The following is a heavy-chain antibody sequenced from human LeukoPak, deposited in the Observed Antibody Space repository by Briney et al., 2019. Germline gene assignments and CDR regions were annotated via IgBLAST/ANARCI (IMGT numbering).Heavy chain of an antibody. CDR3: AKGHYYDSRGYFGVDY. J-gene: IGHJ4*02. CDR2: ISGSGGST. V-gene: IGHV3-23*01. CDR1: GFTFSSYA. D-gene: IGHD3-22*01. Sequence: GGSLRLSCAASGFTFSSYAMSWVRQAPGKGLEWVSAISGSGGSTYYADSVKGRFTISRDNSKNTLSLQMNSLRAEDTAVYYCAKGHYYDSRGYFGVDYWGQGALVTVSS.